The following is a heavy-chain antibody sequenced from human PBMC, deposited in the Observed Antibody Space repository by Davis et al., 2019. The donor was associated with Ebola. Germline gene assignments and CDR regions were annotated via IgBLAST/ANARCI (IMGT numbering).Heavy chain of an antibody. D-gene: IGHD4-17*01. CDR2: IIPIFGTA. V-gene: IGHV1-69*06. Sequence: AASAKVSCKASGGTFSSYAISWVRQATGQGLEWMGGIIPIFGTANYAQKFQGRVTITADKSTSTAYMELSRLRSDETAVYYCAREAYGDMGHWFDPWGQGTLVTVSS. J-gene: IGHJ5*02. CDR1: GGTFSSYA. CDR3: AREAYGDMGHWFDP.